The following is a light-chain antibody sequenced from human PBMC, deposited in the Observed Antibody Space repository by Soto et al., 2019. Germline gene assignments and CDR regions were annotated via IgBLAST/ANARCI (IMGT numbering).Light chain of an antibody. J-gene: IGKJ2*01. CDR3: LQDYNYPYT. Sequence: AIEMTQSPSSLSASVGDRVTITCRASQGIRNDLGWYQQKPGKAPKFLIYGASSLQSGVPSRFSGSGSGTDFTLTINSLQPEDFATYYCLQDYNYPYTFGQGTKLEIK. CDR1: QGIRND. V-gene: IGKV1-6*01. CDR2: GAS.